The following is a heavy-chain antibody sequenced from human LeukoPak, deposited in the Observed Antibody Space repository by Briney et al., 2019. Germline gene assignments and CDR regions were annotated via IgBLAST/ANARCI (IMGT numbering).Heavy chain of an antibody. D-gene: IGHD3-22*01. CDR1: GFTVSSNY. CDR2: IRTKAYGGTT. Sequence: GGSLRLSCAASGFTVSSNYMSWVRQAPGKGLEWVGFIRTKAYGGTTEYAASVKGRFTISRDGSKSIAYLQMNSLKTEDTAVYYCTRTYYDSSGYLFDYWGQGTLVTVSS. J-gene: IGHJ4*02. CDR3: TRTYYDSSGYLFDY. V-gene: IGHV3-49*04.